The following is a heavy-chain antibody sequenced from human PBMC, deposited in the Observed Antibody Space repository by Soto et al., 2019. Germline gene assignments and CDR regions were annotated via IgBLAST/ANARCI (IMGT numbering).Heavy chain of an antibody. CDR2: ISWDGGST. CDR3: AKDMGLEVVSPSFDY. Sequence: GGSLRLSCAASGFTFDDYTMHWVLQAPGKGLEWVSLISWDGGSTYYADSVKGRFTISRDNSKNSLYLQMNSLRTEDTALYYCAKDMGLEVVSPSFDYWGQGTLVTVSS. J-gene: IGHJ4*02. CDR1: GFTFDDYT. V-gene: IGHV3-43*01. D-gene: IGHD2-15*01.